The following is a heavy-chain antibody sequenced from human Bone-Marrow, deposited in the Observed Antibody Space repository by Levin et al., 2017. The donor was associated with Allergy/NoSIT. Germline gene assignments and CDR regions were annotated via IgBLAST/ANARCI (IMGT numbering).Heavy chain of an antibody. V-gene: IGHV3-23*01. Sequence: PGGSLRLSCAASGFTFSSYAMSWVRQAPGKGLEWVSAISGSGGSTYYADSVKGRFTISRDNSKNTLYLQMNSLRAEDTAVYYCAKDKRNPGFGELLYIPLDYWGQGTLVTVSS. CDR2: ISGSGGST. D-gene: IGHD3-10*01. J-gene: IGHJ4*02. CDR1: GFTFSSYA. CDR3: AKDKRNPGFGELLYIPLDY.